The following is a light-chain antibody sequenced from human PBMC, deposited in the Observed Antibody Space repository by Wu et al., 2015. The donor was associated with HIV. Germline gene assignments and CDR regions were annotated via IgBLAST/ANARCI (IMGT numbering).Light chain of an antibody. CDR3: KLYGSSPYT. CDR2: DAS. CDR1: QSVSNY. Sequence: EIVLTQSPDTLSLSPGERATLSCRASQSVSNYLVWYQQKPGQAPRLLIYDASNRATGIPARFSGSGSGTDFTLTISRLEPEDFAVYYCKLYGSSPYTFGQGTKLEIK. V-gene: IGKV3-20*01. J-gene: IGKJ2*01.